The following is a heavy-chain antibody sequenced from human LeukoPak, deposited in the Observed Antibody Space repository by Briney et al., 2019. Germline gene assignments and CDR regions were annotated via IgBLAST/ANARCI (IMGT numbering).Heavy chain of an antibody. V-gene: IGHV1-69*13. CDR3: ARGGITMVRGVITPYYFDS. Sequence: ASVKVSCKASGDTFSRYAISWVRQAPGQGLEWMGGIIPIFGTANYAQKFQGRVTITADESTSTAYMELSSLRSEDTAVYYCARGGITMVRGVITPYYFDSWGQGTLVTVSS. D-gene: IGHD3-10*01. CDR2: IIPIFGTA. J-gene: IGHJ4*02. CDR1: GDTFSRYA.